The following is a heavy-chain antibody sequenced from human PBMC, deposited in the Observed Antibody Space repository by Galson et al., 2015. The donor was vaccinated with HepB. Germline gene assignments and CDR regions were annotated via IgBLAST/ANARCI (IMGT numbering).Heavy chain of an antibody. J-gene: IGHJ4*02. CDR2: INPSDSDT. D-gene: IGHD2-2*01. Sequence: QSGAEVTKPGESLRISCQGSGSSFSTYWVSWVRQMPGKGLEWMGKINPSDSDTYYGPSFQGHVTISADKSISTAYLQWSSLEASDTAMYYCATPEGYCTSTSCAFDYWGQGTLVTVSS. CDR1: GSSFSTYW. V-gene: IGHV5-10-1*01. CDR3: ATPEGYCTSTSCAFDY.